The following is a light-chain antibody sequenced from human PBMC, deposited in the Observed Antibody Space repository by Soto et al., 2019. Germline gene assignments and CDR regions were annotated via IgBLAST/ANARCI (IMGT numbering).Light chain of an antibody. CDR2: KES. Sequence: DIQMTQSPSTLSASVGDRVTITCRASQSISSWLAWYQQKPGKAPKLLIYKESSLESGVPSRFSGSGSETEFTLTISSLQPDDFATYYCQQYNSYEGTFGQGTKVEIK. J-gene: IGKJ1*01. CDR1: QSISSW. V-gene: IGKV1-5*03. CDR3: QQYNSYEGT.